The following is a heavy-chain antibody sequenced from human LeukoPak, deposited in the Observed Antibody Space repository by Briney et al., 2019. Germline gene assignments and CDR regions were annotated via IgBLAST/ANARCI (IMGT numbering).Heavy chain of an antibody. Sequence: GGSLRLSCAASGFTFSFYNMNWVRQAPGKGLEWVSSISRTSSSIYYADAVKGRFTISRDNAKNSLYLQMNSLRAEDTAVYYCATDEANAYWGQGTLVTVSS. V-gene: IGHV3-21*01. CDR1: GFTFSFYN. CDR3: ATDEANAY. CDR2: ISRTSSSI. J-gene: IGHJ4*02.